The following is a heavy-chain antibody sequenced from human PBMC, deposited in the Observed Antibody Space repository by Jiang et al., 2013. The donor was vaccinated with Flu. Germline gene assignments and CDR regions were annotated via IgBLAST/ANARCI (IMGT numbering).Heavy chain of an antibody. J-gene: IGHJ5*02. CDR3: ARHGNSYVDSFGWIDP. CDR2: IYHSGRT. V-gene: IGHV4-59*08. Sequence: PGLVKPSETLSLTCSVSGEFISSYYWSWTRQPPGKGLEWIGYIYHSGRTNYNPSLRGRATISLDTSKNQFSLNLRSATAADTAVYYCARHGNSYVDSFGWIDPWGQGILVTVSS. CDR1: GEFISSYY. D-gene: IGHD4-23*01.